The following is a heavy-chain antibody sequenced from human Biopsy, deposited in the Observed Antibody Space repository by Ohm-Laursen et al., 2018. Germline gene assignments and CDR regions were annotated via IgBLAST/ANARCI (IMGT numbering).Heavy chain of an antibody. V-gene: IGHV4-31*11. CDR1: GGSFSGYY. CDR3: ARLGSGDYFPTFFDF. D-gene: IGHD5-12*01. Sequence: TLSLTWAVYGGSFSGYYWTWIRHHPGKGLEWIGNIFYSANTYYNPSLKSRVTISVDTSKNQFSLKLSSVTAADTAVYYCARLGSGDYFPTFFDFWGQGALVTVSS. CDR2: IFYSANT. J-gene: IGHJ4*02.